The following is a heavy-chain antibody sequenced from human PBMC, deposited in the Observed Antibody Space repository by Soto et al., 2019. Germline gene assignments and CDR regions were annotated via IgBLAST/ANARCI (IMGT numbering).Heavy chain of an antibody. Sequence: ASVKVSCKASGGTFSSYAISWVRQAPGQGLEWMGGIIPIFGTANYAQKFQGRVTITADESTSTAYMELSSLRSEDTAVYYCASHIAVAEKFDYWGQGTLVTVSS. CDR3: ASHIAVAEKFDY. D-gene: IGHD6-19*01. CDR1: GGTFSSYA. J-gene: IGHJ4*02. CDR2: IIPIFGTA. V-gene: IGHV1-69*13.